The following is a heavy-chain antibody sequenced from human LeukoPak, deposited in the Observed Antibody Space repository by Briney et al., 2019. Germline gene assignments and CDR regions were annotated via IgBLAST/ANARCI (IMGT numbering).Heavy chain of an antibody. CDR3: AREVHLGAFDP. J-gene: IGHJ5*02. CDR1: GVSFSSYY. CDR2: IYYSGST. D-gene: IGHD3-16*01. Sequence: SETLSLTCTVSGVSFSSYYWSWIRQSPGKGLEWIGYIYYSGSTNYNPSLKSRVTISLDTSKNQFSLKLTSVTAADTAVYYCAREVHLGAFDPWGQETLVTVSS. V-gene: IGHV4-59*01.